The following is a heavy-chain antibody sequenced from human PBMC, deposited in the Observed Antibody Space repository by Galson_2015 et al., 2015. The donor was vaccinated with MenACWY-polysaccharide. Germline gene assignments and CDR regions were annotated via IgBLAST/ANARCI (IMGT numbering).Heavy chain of an antibody. J-gene: IGHJ6*02. CDR2: IKKDGSRT. Sequence: SLRLSCAASGFMFSNYWMNWVRQAPGKGLEWVANIKKDGSRTYYGDSVKGRFTISRDNALYMQMNSLRAEESAVYFCAGGHYGIDVWGQGTMVTVSS. V-gene: IGHV3-7*01. CDR1: GFMFSNYW. CDR3: AGGHYGIDV.